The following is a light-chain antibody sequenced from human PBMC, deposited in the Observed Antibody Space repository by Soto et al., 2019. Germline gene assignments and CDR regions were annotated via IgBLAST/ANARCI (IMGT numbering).Light chain of an antibody. V-gene: IGLV1-51*01. Sequence: QSVLTQPPSVSAAPGQRVTISCSGSSSNIGSNAVSWYQHLPGTAPKYVIYYNDQRPSGIPDLFSGSRSGTSATLGITGLQTGDEADYYCGTWDSSLSAWVFGGGTKLTVL. CDR2: YND. CDR1: SSNIGSNA. CDR3: GTWDSSLSAWV. J-gene: IGLJ3*02.